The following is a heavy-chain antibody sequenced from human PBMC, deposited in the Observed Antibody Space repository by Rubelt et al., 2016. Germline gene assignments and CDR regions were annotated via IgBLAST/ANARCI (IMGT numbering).Heavy chain of an antibody. V-gene: IGHV4-39*01. CDR3: ASSEYSSSPFGY. J-gene: IGHJ4*02. Sequence: QLQLQESGPGLVKPSETLSLTCTVSGGSISSSSYYWGWIRQPPGKGLGWIGSIYYSGSTYYNPSLQSRVPFPSDTSKNQFSLKLSSVTAADTAVYYCASSEYSSSPFGYWGQGTLVTVSS. CDR2: IYYSGST. CDR1: GGSISSSSYY. D-gene: IGHD6-6*01.